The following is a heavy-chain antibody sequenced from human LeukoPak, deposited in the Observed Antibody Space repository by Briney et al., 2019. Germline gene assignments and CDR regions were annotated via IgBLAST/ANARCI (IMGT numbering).Heavy chain of an antibody. CDR1: GGSISGSY. Sequence: SETLSLTCTVSGGSISGSYWSWLRQPPGKGLEWLAYMYNSGSTNYNPSLKSRITLSIDTSKNQFTLKLSALTAADTAIYYCARGIESCVDYGYWGQGSLVTVSS. J-gene: IGHJ4*02. V-gene: IGHV4-59*01. CDR3: ARGIESCVDYGY. D-gene: IGHD4-17*01. CDR2: MYNSGST.